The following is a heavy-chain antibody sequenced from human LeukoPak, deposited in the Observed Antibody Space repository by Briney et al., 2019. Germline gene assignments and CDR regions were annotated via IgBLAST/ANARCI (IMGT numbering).Heavy chain of an antibody. Sequence: QPGESLRLSCAAFGFSFNVYGMSWVRQVPGKGLEWVAGFGRGADPHYADSVKGRFTISRDNSKNTLFLQMNSLRAEDTAVYYCARGLRPNYYFSMDVWGQGTTVTVSS. CDR2: FGRGADP. D-gene: IGHD3-10*01. CDR3: ARGLRPNYYFSMDV. CDR1: GFSFNVYG. V-gene: IGHV3-23*01. J-gene: IGHJ6*02.